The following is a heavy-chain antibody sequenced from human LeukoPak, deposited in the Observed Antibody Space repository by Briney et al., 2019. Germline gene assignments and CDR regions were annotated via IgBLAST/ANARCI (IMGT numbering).Heavy chain of an antibody. Sequence: PGGSLRLSCAASGFTFSSYSMNWVRQAPGKGLEWVSSIGSSSSYIYYADSVKGRFTISRDNAKNSLYLQMNSLRAEDTAVYYCASLPNYYYYYMDVWGKGTTVTISS. D-gene: IGHD5/OR15-5a*01. CDR1: GFTFSSYS. V-gene: IGHV3-21*01. CDR3: ASLPNYYYYYMDV. CDR2: IGSSSSYI. J-gene: IGHJ6*03.